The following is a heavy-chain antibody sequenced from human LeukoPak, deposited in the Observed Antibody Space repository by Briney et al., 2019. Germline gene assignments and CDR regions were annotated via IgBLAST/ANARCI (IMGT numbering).Heavy chain of an antibody. D-gene: IGHD5-12*01. CDR2: IWYDGSNK. V-gene: IGHV3-33*01. J-gene: IGHJ6*02. Sequence: GGSLRLSCAASGFTFSSYGMHWVRQAPGKGLEWVAVIWYDGSNKYYADSVKGRFTISRDNSKNTLYLQMNSLRAEDTAAYYCARDRGYYYYYGMDVWGQGTTVTVSS. CDR3: ARDRGYYYYYGMDV. CDR1: GFTFSSYG.